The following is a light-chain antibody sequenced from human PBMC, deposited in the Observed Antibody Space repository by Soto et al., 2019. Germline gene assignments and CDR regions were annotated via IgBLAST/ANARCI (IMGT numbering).Light chain of an antibody. V-gene: IGLV2-23*02. Sequence: QSLLTQPASVSGSPGHSITISCTGTSSDIGSYNLVSWYQQHPGKAPKLIIYEVTKWPSGVSSRFSGSKSGYTASLTISGLQAEEEADSFCCSYAGRSSYVFGTGTKVTVL. CDR2: EVT. CDR1: SSDIGSYNL. CDR3: CSYAGRSSYV. J-gene: IGLJ1*01.